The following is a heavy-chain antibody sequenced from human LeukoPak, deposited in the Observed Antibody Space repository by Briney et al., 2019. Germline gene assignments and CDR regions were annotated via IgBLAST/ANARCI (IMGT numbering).Heavy chain of an antibody. D-gene: IGHD3-3*01. V-gene: IGHV3-48*02. J-gene: IGHJ4*02. CDR3: ARGPSNYDFWSGYYGLDY. CDR2: ISSSGSTI. Sequence: GGSLRLSCAASGFTFSSYSMNWVRQAPGKGLEWVSYISSSGSTIYYSDSVKGRFTISRDNAKNSLYLQMNSLRDEDTAVFYCARGPSNYDFWSGYYGLDYWGQGTLVTVSS. CDR1: GFTFSSYS.